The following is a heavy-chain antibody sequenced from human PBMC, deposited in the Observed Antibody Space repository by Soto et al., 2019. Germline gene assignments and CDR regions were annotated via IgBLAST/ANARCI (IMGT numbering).Heavy chain of an antibody. CDR2: ISAYNGNT. CDR1: GYTFTSYG. D-gene: IGHD2-15*01. V-gene: IGHV1-18*01. CDR3: ARLHRYCSGGSCSWEFDY. J-gene: IGHJ4*02. Sequence: ASVKVSCKASGYTFTSYGISWVRQAPGQGLEWMGWISAYNGNTNYAQKLQGRVTMTTDTSTSTAYMELRSLRSDDTAVYYCARLHRYCSGGSCSWEFDYWGQGTLVNV.